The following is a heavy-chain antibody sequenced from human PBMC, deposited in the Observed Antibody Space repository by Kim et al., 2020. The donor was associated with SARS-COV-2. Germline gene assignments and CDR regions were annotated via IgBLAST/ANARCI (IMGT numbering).Heavy chain of an antibody. Sequence: GGSLRLSCAASGFTFSSYAMSWVRQAPGKGLEWVSAISGSGGSTYYADSVKGRFTISRDNSKNTLYLQMNSLRAEDTAVYYCAKDRRVRGVMARWFDPWGQGTLVTVSS. V-gene: IGHV3-23*01. D-gene: IGHD3-10*01. CDR1: GFTFSSYA. J-gene: IGHJ5*02. CDR2: ISGSGGST. CDR3: AKDRRVRGVMARWFDP.